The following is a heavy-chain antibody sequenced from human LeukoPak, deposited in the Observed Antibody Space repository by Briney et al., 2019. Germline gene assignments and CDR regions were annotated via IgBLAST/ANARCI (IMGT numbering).Heavy chain of an antibody. V-gene: IGHV4-59*11. J-gene: IGHJ5*02. D-gene: IGHD2-2*01. Sequence: SETLSPTCTVSGGSISSHYWSWIRQPPGKGLEWIGYIYYSGSTNYNPSLKSRVTISVDTSKNQFSLKLSSVAAADTAVYYCAGLSKGYCSSTSCYPWGQGTLVTVSS. CDR1: GGSISSHY. CDR3: AGLSKGYCSSTSCYP. CDR2: IYYSGST.